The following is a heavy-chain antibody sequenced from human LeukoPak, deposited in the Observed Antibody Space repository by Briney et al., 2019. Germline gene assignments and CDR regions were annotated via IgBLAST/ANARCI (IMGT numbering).Heavy chain of an antibody. J-gene: IGHJ4*02. Sequence: GGSLRLSCAASGFTFSNAWMSWVRQAPGKGLEWVGRIKSKADGGTTDYAAPVKGRFTISRDDSKNTLYLQMNSLKTEDTAVYYGPTGLLYGDYEGEDYWGQGTLVTVSS. CDR1: GFTFSNAW. V-gene: IGHV3-15*01. CDR2: IKSKADGGTT. D-gene: IGHD4-17*01. CDR3: PTGLLYGDYEGEDY.